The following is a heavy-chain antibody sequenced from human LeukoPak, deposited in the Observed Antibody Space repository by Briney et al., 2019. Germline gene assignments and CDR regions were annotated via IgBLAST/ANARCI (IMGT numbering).Heavy chain of an antibody. V-gene: IGHV4-59*01. CDR3: ARVPIVVVPAAMGGGYYYYYGMDV. Sequence: SETLSLTCTVSGGSISSYYWSWIRQPPGKGLEWIGYIYYSGSTNYNPSLKSRVTISVDTSKNQFSLKLSSVTAADTAVYYCARVPIVVVPAAMGGGYYYYYGMDVWGQGTTVTVSS. CDR2: IYYSGST. D-gene: IGHD2-2*01. J-gene: IGHJ6*02. CDR1: GGSISSYY.